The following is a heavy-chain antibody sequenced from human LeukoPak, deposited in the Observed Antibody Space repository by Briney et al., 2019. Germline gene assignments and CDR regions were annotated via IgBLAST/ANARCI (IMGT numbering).Heavy chain of an antibody. D-gene: IGHD2-21*01. Sequence: SQTLSLTCAISGDSVSSNSAAWNWIRQSQSRGLEWLGRTYYRSKWYNDYAVSVKSRITINPDTSKNQFSLQLDSVTPEDTAVYYCCHSLSGRTGAFDIWGRGTVVTVSS. V-gene: IGHV6-1*01. CDR3: CHSLSGRTGAFDI. CDR1: GDSVSSNSAA. J-gene: IGHJ3*02. CDR2: TYYRSKWYN.